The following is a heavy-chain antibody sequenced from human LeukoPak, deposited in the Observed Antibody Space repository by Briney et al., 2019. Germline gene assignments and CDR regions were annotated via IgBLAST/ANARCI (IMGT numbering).Heavy chain of an antibody. CDR3: ARGDCSSTSCYRVGLYYYYMDV. V-gene: IGHV4-30-4*08. CDR1: GGSISSGDYY. D-gene: IGHD2-2*02. J-gene: IGHJ6*03. CDR2: IYYSGST. Sequence: SETLSLTCTVSGGSISSGDYYWSWIRQPPGKGLEWIGYIYYSGSTYYDPSLKSRVTISVDTSKNKFSLKLSSVTAADTAVYYCARGDCSSTSCYRVGLYYYYMDVWGKGTTVTVSS.